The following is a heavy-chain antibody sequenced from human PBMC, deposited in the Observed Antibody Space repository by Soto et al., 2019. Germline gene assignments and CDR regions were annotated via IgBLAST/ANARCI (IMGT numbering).Heavy chain of an antibody. CDR3: ARAGSVVVVAAMTYYYYYGMDV. V-gene: IGHV1-18*01. CDR2: ISAYNGNT. Sequence: QVQLVQSGAEVKKPGASVKVYCKASGYTFTSYGISWVRQSPGQGLEWMGWISAYNGNTNYAQKLQGRVTMTTDTSTSTAYMELRSLRSDDTAVYYCARAGSVVVVAAMTYYYYYGMDVWGQGTTVTVSS. D-gene: IGHD2-15*01. CDR1: GYTFTSYG. J-gene: IGHJ6*02.